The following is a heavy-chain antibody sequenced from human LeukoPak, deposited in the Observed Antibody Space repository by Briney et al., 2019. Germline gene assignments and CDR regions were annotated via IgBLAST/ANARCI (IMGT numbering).Heavy chain of an antibody. J-gene: IGHJ4*02. CDR1: GGSISSSSYY. CDR3: ARHRRLSYFDY. CDR2: IYYSGST. D-gene: IGHD2/OR15-2a*01. V-gene: IGHV4-39*01. Sequence: PSETLSLTCTVSGGSISSSSYYWGWIRQPPGEGLEWIGNIYYSGSTYYNPSLKSRVTISVDTSKNQFSLKLSSVTAAHTAVYFCARHRRLSYFDYWGQGTLVTVSS.